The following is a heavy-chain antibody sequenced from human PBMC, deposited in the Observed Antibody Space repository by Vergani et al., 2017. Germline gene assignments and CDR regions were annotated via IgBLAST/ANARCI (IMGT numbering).Heavy chain of an antibody. D-gene: IGHD3-10*01. CDR2: VSFRGDT. CDR3: ASSRIYYGAGSPDY. V-gene: IGHV4-59*02. Sequence: QVKLQESGPGLVKASETLSLTCTVSGASVNSYYWSWIRQPPGKGLEWMGYVSFRGDTLYDPSVKGRMTISLNTSSNQFSLYLTSVTAADTAVYYCASSRIYYGAGSPDYWGQGTLVTVSS. CDR1: GASVNSYY. J-gene: IGHJ4*02.